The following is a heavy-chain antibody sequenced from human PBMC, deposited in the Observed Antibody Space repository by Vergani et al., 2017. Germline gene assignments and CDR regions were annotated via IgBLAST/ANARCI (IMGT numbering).Heavy chain of an antibody. J-gene: IGHJ4*02. CDR3: ARQRISSGYYFDY. CDR1: GGSISSYY. Sequence: QVQLQESGPGLVKPSETLSLTCTVSGGSISSYYWSWIRQPPGKGLEWIGYIYYSGSTNYNPSLKSRVTVSVDTSKNQFSLKLRSVTAADTAVYYCARQRISSGYYFDYWGQGTLVTVSS. D-gene: IGHD3-22*01. CDR2: IYYSGST. V-gene: IGHV4-59*08.